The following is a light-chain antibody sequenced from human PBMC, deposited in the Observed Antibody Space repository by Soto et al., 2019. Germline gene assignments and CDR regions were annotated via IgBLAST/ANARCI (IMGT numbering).Light chain of an antibody. V-gene: IGKV3-20*01. Sequence: VLPQSPGTLSLSPGERATISCRASPSINSSYLAWYHHKPGQAPRLLFYGASIRATGIPHRFSGSASGTYVTLSINRVEPAVSGVYSCHEDDGSPPYTFGKGISLE. CDR2: GAS. CDR3: HEDDGSPPYT. CDR1: PSINSSY. J-gene: IGKJ2*01.